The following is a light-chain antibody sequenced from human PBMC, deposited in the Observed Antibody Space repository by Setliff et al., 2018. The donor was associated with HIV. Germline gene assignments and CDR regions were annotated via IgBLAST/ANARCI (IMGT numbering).Light chain of an antibody. CDR3: SSYAGSNNV. Sequence: QSVLTQPPSASGSPGQSVTISCTGTSSDVGGYNYVSWYQQHPGKAPKLMIYEVSKRPSGVPDHFSGSKSGNTASLTVSGLQAEDEADYYCSSYAGSNNVFGTGTKATV. CDR2: EVS. V-gene: IGLV2-8*01. J-gene: IGLJ1*01. CDR1: SSDVGGYNY.